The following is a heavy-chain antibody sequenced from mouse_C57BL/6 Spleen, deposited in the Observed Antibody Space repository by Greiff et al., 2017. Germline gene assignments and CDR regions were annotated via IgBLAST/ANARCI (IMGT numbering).Heavy chain of an antibody. V-gene: IGHV1-69*01. CDR1: GYTFTSYW. Sequence: QVQLQQPGAELVMPGASVKLSCMASGYTFTSYWMHWVKQRPGQGLEWIGEIDPSDSYTNYNQKFKGKSTLTVDKSSSTAYMQLSSLTSEDSAVYYCARSQLTFYAMDYWGQGTSVTVSS. J-gene: IGHJ4*01. CDR2: IDPSDSYT. D-gene: IGHD3-3*01. CDR3: ARSQLTFYAMDY.